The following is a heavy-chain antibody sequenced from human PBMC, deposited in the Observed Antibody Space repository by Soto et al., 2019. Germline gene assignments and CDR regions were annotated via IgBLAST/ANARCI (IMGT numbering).Heavy chain of an antibody. CDR3: ARHPTVTTDFDY. CDR2: ISISSSYI. Sequence: GGSLRLSCAASGFTFSSYSMNWVRQAPGKGLEWVSSISISSSYIYYADSVKGRFTISRDNAKNSLYLQMNSLRAEDTAVYYCARHPTVTTDFDYWGQGTLVTVSS. D-gene: IGHD4-17*01. V-gene: IGHV3-21*01. J-gene: IGHJ4*02. CDR1: GFTFSSYS.